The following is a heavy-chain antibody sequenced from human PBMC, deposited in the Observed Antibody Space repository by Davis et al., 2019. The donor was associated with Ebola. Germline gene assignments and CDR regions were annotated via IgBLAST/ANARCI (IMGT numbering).Heavy chain of an antibody. CDR3: ARWGGYGDLPDY. CDR2: IDPSDSYT. Sequence: GGSLKISCKGSGYSFTSYWISWVRQMPGKGLEWMGRIDPSDSYTNYSPSFQGHVTIAADKSISTAYLQWSSLKASDTAMYYCARWGGYGDLPDYWGQGTLVTVSS. CDR1: GYSFTSYW. D-gene: IGHD4-17*01. J-gene: IGHJ4*02. V-gene: IGHV5-10-1*01.